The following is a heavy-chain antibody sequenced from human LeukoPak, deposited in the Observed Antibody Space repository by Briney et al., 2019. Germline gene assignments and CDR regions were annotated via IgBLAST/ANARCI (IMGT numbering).Heavy chain of an antibody. Sequence: GGTLRLSCAASGFIFSNYAMTWVRQAPGKGLEWVSYISSSGSTIYYADSVKGRFTISRDNAKNSLYLQMNSLRAEDTAVYYCARAGSGRSPDWFDPWGQGTLVTVSS. V-gene: IGHV3-48*03. D-gene: IGHD1-26*01. CDR2: ISSSGSTI. J-gene: IGHJ5*02. CDR1: GFIFSNYA. CDR3: ARAGSGRSPDWFDP.